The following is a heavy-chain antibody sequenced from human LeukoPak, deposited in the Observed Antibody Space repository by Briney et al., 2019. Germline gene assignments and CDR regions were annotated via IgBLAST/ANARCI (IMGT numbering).Heavy chain of an antibody. CDR2: INPTSGDT. J-gene: IGHJ3*02. V-gene: IGHV1-2*02. CDR1: GYTFTGHY. Sequence: ASVKVSCKASGYTFTGHYMHWVRQAPGQGLEWMGWINPTSGDTYSAQKFQGRVTMTTDTSISTAYMELSRLRSDDTAVYYCARLITDDAFDIWGQGTMVTVFS. CDR3: ARLITDDAFDI. D-gene: IGHD1-14*01.